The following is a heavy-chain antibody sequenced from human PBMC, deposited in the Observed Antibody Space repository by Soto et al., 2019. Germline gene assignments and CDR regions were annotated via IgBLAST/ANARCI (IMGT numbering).Heavy chain of an antibody. CDR3: TRGGGDF. D-gene: IGHD6-25*01. V-gene: IGHV4-59*01. J-gene: IGHJ4*02. Sequence: SETLSLTCTVSGGFINTYYWSWIRQPPGKGLEWIGYIYYSGSDSGSTNYIPSLKSRVTLSVDTSKNQFSLRLTSVTAADTAVYFCTRGGGDFWGQGTLVTVSS. CDR1: GGFINTYY. CDR2: IYYSGSDSGST.